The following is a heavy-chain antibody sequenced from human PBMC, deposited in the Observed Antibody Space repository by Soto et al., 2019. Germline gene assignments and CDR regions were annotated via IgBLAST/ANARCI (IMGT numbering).Heavy chain of an antibody. CDR3: ARTYYDFWSGYLDAFDI. CDR2: ISSSSSTI. CDR1: GFTFSSYS. J-gene: IGHJ3*02. V-gene: IGHV3-48*01. D-gene: IGHD3-3*01. Sequence: GGSLRLSCAASGFTFSSYSMNWVRQAPGKGLEWVSYISSSSSTIYYADSVKGRFTISRDNAKNSLYLQMNSLRAEDTAVYYCARTYYDFWSGYLDAFDIWGQGTMVTVSS.